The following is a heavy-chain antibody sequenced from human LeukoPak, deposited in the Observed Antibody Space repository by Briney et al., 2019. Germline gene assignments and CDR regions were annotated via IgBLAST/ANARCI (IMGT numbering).Heavy chain of an antibody. V-gene: IGHV3-30*04. J-gene: IGHJ6*02. Sequence: PGRSLRLSCAASGFTFSSYAMHWVRRAPGKGLEWVAVISYDGSNKYADSVKGRFTISRDNSKNTLYLQMNSLRAEDTAVYYCARDRYYGSGRSLTYYYGMDVWGQGTTVTVSS. CDR2: ISYDGSNK. D-gene: IGHD3-10*01. CDR1: GFTFSSYA. CDR3: ARDRYYGSGRSLTYYYGMDV.